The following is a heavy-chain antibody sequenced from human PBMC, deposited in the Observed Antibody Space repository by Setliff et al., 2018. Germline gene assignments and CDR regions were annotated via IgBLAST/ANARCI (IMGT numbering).Heavy chain of an antibody. Sequence: SETLSLTCTVSGGSISSQDWSWIRQPPGKGLEWIGYVYSSGITNYNPSLKSRVTMSVDTSKNQFSLKLSSVTAADTAVYYCARETTAWDYVDTAMVTFIDQWGQGTLVTAPQ. CDR2: VYSSGIT. V-gene: IGHV4-59*11. CDR1: GGSISSQD. J-gene: IGHJ4*02. D-gene: IGHD5-18*01. CDR3: ARETTAWDYVDTAMVTFIDQ.